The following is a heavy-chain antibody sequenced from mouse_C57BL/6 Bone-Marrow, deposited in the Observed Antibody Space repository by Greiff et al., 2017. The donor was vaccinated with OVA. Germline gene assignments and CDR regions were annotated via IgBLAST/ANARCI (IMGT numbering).Heavy chain of an antibody. CDR3: ANSGSRNWYFDV. D-gene: IGHD1-1*01. J-gene: IGHJ1*03. Sequence: QVQLKQPGAELVKPGASVKMSCKASGYTFTSYWITWVKQRPGQGLEWIGDIYPGSGSTNYNEKFKSKATLTVDTSSSTAYVQLSSLTSEDSAVYYCANSGSRNWYFDVWGTGTTVTVSS. CDR2: IYPGSGST. CDR1: GYTFTSYW. V-gene: IGHV1-55*01.